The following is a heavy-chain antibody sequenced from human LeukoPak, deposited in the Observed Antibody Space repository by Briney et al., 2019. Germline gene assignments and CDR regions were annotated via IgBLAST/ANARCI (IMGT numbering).Heavy chain of an antibody. CDR1: GFDFSSYT. J-gene: IGHJ3*01. Sequence: PGGSLRLSCAASGFDFSSYTMNWVRQAPGQGLEWVASITSDSGDTNFADSLKARLTISRDNAKNSLYLQISSLRIEDTAVYYCARPQSVDWLFDAFDLWGRGTSVTVSS. CDR2: ITSDSGDT. V-gene: IGHV3-21*01. D-gene: IGHD3/OR15-3a*01. CDR3: ARPQSVDWLFDAFDL.